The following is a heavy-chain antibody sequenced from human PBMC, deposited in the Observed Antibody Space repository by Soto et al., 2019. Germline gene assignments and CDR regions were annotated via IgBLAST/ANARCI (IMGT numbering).Heavy chain of an antibody. Sequence: GASLRLSCAASGFTFSSYAMSWVRQAPGKGLEWVSAISGSGGSTYYADSVKGRFTISRDNSKNTLYLQMNSLRAEDTAVYYCAKDSDSGSQVDYRGQGTLVTVSS. J-gene: IGHJ4*02. CDR2: ISGSGGST. V-gene: IGHV3-23*01. D-gene: IGHD2-15*01. CDR3: AKDSDSGSQVDY. CDR1: GFTFSSYA.